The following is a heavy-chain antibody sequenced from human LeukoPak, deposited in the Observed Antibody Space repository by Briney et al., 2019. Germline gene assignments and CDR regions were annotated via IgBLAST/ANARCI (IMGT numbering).Heavy chain of an antibody. D-gene: IGHD3-22*01. J-gene: IGHJ4*02. CDR2: MNPNSGNT. CDR3: ATYYYDSSGYYYSYY. CDR1: GYTFTSYD. V-gene: IGHV1-8*01. Sequence: ASVKVSCKASGYTFTSYDINWVRQATGQGLEWMGWMNPNSGNTGYAQKFQGRVTMTRNTSISTAYMELSSLRSEDTAVYYCATYYYDSSGYYYSYYWGQGTLVTVSS.